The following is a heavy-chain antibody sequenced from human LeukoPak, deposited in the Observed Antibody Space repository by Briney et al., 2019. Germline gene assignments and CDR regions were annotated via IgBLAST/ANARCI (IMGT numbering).Heavy chain of an antibody. CDR1: GFTFSSYA. CDR3: VSPVRDY. D-gene: IGHD5/OR15-5a*01. Sequence: GGSLRLSCAASGFTFSSYALTWVRQAPGKGLEWVSTITGSGGSTYYADSVKGRFTISRDNSKNTLYLQMNNLRAEDTAVYYCVSPVRDYWGQGTLVTVSS. V-gene: IGHV3-23*01. CDR2: ITGSGGST. J-gene: IGHJ4*02.